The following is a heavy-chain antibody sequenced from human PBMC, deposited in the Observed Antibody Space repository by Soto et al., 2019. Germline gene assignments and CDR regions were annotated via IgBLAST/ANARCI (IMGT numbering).Heavy chain of an antibody. CDR3: AKGSLTTVMPYYYYGMDV. CDR1: GFTFSSYG. J-gene: IGHJ6*02. Sequence: GGSLRLSCAASGFTFSSYGMHWVRQAPGKGLEWVAVISYDGSNKYYADSVKGRFTISRDNSKNTLYLQMNSLRAEDTAVYYCAKGSLTTVMPYYYYGMDVWGQGTTVTVSS. D-gene: IGHD4-17*01. CDR2: ISYDGSNK. V-gene: IGHV3-30*18.